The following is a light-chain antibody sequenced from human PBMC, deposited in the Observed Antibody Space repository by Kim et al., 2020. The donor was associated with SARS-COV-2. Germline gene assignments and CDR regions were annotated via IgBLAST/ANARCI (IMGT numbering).Light chain of an antibody. V-gene: IGKV1-5*03. J-gene: IGKJ1*01. CDR2: GTS. Sequence: ASVGDRVPISCRASQSISHWLAWYKQTSGKAPKVIIYGTSDLESGVPSRFSGSGSGTQFTLTITSLQPDDFAIYYCQQYDEYPWTFGQGTKVEIK. CDR3: QQYDEYPWT. CDR1: QSISHW.